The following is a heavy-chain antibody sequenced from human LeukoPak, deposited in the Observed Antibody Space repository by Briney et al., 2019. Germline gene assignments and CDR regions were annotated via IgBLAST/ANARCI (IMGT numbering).Heavy chain of an antibody. CDR2: ISYDGSNK. CDR3: VKEFGGHSYGAYFDY. V-gene: IGHV3-30*18. Sequence: GGSLRLSCAASGFTFSSYGMHWVRQAPCKGLEWVAVISYDGSNKYYADSVKGRFTISRDNSKNTLYLQMNSLRVEDTAVYYCVKEFGGHSYGAYFDYWGQGTLVTVSS. D-gene: IGHD5-18*01. CDR1: GFTFSSYG. J-gene: IGHJ4*02.